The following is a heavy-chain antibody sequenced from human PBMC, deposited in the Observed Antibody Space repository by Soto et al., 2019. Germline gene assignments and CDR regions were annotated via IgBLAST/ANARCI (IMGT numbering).Heavy chain of an antibody. CDR2: IYYNRST. CDR1: GGSISSSSYY. V-gene: IGHV4-39*01. CDR3: ARRVARYYYYGMDV. Sequence: SETLSLTCTVSGGSISSSSYYWGWIRQPPGKGLKWNGSIYYNRSTYYNPSLKSRETISENTSKNQFSSKLSFVTAADTAVYYCARRVARYYYYGMDVWGQGTTVT. J-gene: IGHJ6*02. D-gene: IGHD5-12*01.